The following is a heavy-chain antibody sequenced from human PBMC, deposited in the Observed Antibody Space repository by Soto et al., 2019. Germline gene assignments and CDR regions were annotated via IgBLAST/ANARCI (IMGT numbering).Heavy chain of an antibody. CDR2: INPNSGGT. Sequence: ASVKVSCKASGYTFTGYYMHWVRQAPGQGLEWMGWINPNSGGTNYAQKFQGRVTMTRDTSISTAYMELSRLRSDDTAVYYCARISSSTSRDAKGPNWFDPWGQGTLVTAPQ. D-gene: IGHD2-2*01. CDR1: GYTFTGYY. J-gene: IGHJ5*02. V-gene: IGHV1-2*02. CDR3: ARISSSTSRDAKGPNWFDP.